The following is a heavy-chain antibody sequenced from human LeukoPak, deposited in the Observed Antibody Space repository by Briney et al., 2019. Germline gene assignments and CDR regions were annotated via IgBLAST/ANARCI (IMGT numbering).Heavy chain of an antibody. Sequence: GGSLRLSCAASGFTFRNYRMNWVRQAPGKRLEWISYISDTVITVDYADSVRGRFTVSRDDAKSSVFLQMNNLRGDDTALYYCARTKYLAEPDLFDLWGRGTLVTVSS. CDR2: ISDTVITV. CDR1: GFTFRNYR. V-gene: IGHV3-48*01. CDR3: ARTKYLAEPDLFDL. J-gene: IGHJ5*02. D-gene: IGHD1-14*01.